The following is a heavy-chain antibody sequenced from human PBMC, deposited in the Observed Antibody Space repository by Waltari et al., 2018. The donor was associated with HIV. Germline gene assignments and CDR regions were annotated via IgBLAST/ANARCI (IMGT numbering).Heavy chain of an antibody. Sequence: QVQLVESGGNLVNPGGSLRLSCAASGFTFSDYYMSWIRQAPGKGLEWISYSSTTGSAIYYADSVKGRFTISRDNSKNSLYLQMNNLRAEDTAVYFCASRGVWCSAISCYGLWGHGTLVTVSS. J-gene: IGHJ4*01. CDR2: SSTTGSAI. D-gene: IGHD2-15*01. CDR3: ASRGVWCSAISCYGL. V-gene: IGHV3-11*01. CDR1: GFTFSDYY.